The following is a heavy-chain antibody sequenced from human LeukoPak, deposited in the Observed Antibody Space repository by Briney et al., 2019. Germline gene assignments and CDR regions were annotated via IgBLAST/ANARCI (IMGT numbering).Heavy chain of an antibody. V-gene: IGHV3-33*06. J-gene: IGHJ4*02. CDR1: GFRFSCFG. CDR2: IWSDSSYI. CDR3: AKIVEDTAATGKGLES. D-gene: IGHD6-13*01. Sequence: PGGSLRLSCAASGFRFSCFGRHWVRQAPGKGLDWVAVIWSDSSYIYYADSVKGRFTISRDNSKNTLYLQMNSLRAEDTAVYYCAKIVEDTAATGKGLESWGQGSLVSVSP.